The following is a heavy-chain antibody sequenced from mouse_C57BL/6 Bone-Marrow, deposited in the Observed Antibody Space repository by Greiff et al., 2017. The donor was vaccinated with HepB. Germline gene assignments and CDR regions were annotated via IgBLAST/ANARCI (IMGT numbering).Heavy chain of an antibody. J-gene: IGHJ3*01. V-gene: IGHV7-1*01. Sequence: DVKLVESGGGLVQSGRSLRLSCATSGFTFSDFYMEWVRQAPGKGLEWIAASRNKANDYTTEYSASVKGRFIVSRDTSQSILYLQMNALRAEDTAIYYCARDAGDGYYGRFAYWGQGTLVTVSA. CDR3: ARDAGDGYYGRFAY. CDR1: GFTFSDFY. CDR2: SRNKANDYTT. D-gene: IGHD2-3*01.